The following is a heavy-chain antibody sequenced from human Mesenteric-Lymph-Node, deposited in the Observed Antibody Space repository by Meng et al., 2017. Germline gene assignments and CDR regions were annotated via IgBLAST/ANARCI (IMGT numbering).Heavy chain of an antibody. D-gene: IGHD2-21*01. CDR2: IYSGGST. CDR1: GFTVSSNY. CDR3: VRALNDDIGETF. J-gene: IGHJ1*01. Sequence: GGSLRLSCAASGFTVSSNYMSWVRQAPGKGMEWVSVIYSGGSTYYADSVKGRFTISRDNSKNTLYLQMNSLRAEDTAVYYCVRALNDDIGETFWGRGTLVTVSS. V-gene: IGHV3-66*02.